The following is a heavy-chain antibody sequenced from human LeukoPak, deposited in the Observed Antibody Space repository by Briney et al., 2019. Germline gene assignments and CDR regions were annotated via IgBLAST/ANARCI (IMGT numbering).Heavy chain of an antibody. CDR2: ITGSGNST. D-gene: IGHD6-19*01. Sequence: PGGSLRLSCAASGFTFSNYAMSWVRQAPWKGLEWVSAITGSGNSTFYADSVKGRFSVSRDNSKNTLYLQMNSLRAGDTAVYYCAKRRSDWYFIDYWGQGTLVTVSS. J-gene: IGHJ4*02. V-gene: IGHV3-23*01. CDR3: AKRRSDWYFIDY. CDR1: GFTFSNYA.